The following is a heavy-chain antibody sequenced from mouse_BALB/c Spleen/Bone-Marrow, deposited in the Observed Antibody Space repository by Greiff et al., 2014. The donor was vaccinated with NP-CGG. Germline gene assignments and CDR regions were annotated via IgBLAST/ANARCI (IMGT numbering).Heavy chain of an antibody. Sequence: VKLVESGAELVRPGSSVKFSCEASGYAFSSYWMNWVKQRPGQGLEWIGQIYPGDGDTNYNGKFKGKATLTADKSSSTAYMQLSSLTSEDSAVYFCARGVPMDYWGQGTSVTVSS. V-gene: IGHV1-80*01. CDR2: IYPGDGDT. CDR3: ARGVPMDY. CDR1: GYAFSSYW. J-gene: IGHJ4*01.